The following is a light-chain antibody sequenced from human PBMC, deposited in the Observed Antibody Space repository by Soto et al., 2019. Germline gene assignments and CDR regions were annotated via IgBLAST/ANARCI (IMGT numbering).Light chain of an antibody. CDR3: CSYAGSDILI. CDR1: SSDIGAHYD. V-gene: IGLV1-40*01. J-gene: IGLJ2*01. CDR2: DVT. Sequence: QSVLTQPPSVSGAPGQRVTISCTGSSSDIGAHYDVHWYQQLPGTAPKLIISDVTKRPSGVPDRFSGSKSGNTASLTISGLQAEDEADYDCCSYAGSDILIFGGGTKLTVL.